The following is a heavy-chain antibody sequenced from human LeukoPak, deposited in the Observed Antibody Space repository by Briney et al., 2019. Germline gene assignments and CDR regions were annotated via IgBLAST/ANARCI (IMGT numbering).Heavy chain of an antibody. Sequence: PSETLSLTCTVSGGSISSSSYSWGWIRQPPGKGLEWIGSIYYSGSTYYNPPLKSRVTISVDTSKNQFSLKLSSVTAADTAVYYCARSILSITMIVVVITPFDYWGQGTLVTVSS. CDR1: GGSISSSSYS. CDR3: ARSILSITMIVVVITPFDY. J-gene: IGHJ4*02. V-gene: IGHV4-39*01. CDR2: IYYSGST. D-gene: IGHD3-22*01.